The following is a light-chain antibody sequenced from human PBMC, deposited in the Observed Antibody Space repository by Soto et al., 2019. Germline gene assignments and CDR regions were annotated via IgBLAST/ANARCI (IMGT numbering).Light chain of an antibody. CDR1: QSLRSN. V-gene: IGKV3-15*01. CDR3: QQYNNWPPWT. CDR2: DAS. J-gene: IGKJ1*01. Sequence: VMTQSPATLSVSPGERATLSCRASQSLRSNLAWYQQKPGQSPRLLIYDASTWATGIPARFSGSGSGTEFTLTISSLQSEDFAVYYCQQYNNWPPWTFGQGTKVEMK.